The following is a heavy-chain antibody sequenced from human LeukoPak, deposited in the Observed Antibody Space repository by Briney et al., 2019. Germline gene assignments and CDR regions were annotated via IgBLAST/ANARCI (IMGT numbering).Heavy chain of an antibody. V-gene: IGHV1-69*05. Sequence: ASVKVSCKASGGTFSSYAISWVRQAPGQGLEWMGGIIPIFGTANYAQKFQGRVTIITDEYTSTDYMELSSLRSEDTAVYYCARGPPEQQLVYWGQGTLVTVSS. J-gene: IGHJ4*02. CDR3: ARGPPEQQLVY. CDR1: GGTFSSYA. CDR2: IIPIFGTA. D-gene: IGHD6-13*01.